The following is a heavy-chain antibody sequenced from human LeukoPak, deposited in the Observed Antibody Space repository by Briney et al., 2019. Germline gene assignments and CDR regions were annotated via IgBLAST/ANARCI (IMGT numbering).Heavy chain of an antibody. CDR3: AREYVWGSSRYLDY. CDR2: ISSGSTTI. Sequence: GGSLRLSCAASGFTLSNYGMHWVRQAPGKGLEWVSFISSGSTTIFYADSVKGRFTISRDNAKNSLHLQLNSLRAEDTAVYYCAREYVWGSSRYLDYWGQGTLVTVSS. V-gene: IGHV3-48*04. CDR1: GFTLSNYG. D-gene: IGHD3-16*02. J-gene: IGHJ4*02.